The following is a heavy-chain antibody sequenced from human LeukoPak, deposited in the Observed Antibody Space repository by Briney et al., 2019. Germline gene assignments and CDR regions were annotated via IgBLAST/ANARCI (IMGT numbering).Heavy chain of an antibody. CDR1: GYTFTDYY. J-gene: IGHJ4*02. D-gene: IGHD3-22*01. CDR2: INPNSGGT. CDR3: ARDYYDSSAYYYLDY. Sequence: ASVKVSCKASGYTFTDYYLHWVRQAPGQGLEWMGWINPNSGGTNYAQTFQGRVTMTRDTSISTAYMELGRLGSDDTAVYYCARDYYDSSAYYYLDYWGQGTLVTVSS. V-gene: IGHV1-2*02.